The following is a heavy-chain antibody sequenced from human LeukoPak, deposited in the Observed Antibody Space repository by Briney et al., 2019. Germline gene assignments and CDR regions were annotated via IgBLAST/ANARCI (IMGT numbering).Heavy chain of an antibody. CDR1: GFTFSSYS. CDR3: ARGDGDFDY. Sequence: GGSLRLSCAASGFTFSSYSMNWVRQAPGKGLEWVSSISSSSTYIYYADSVKGRFTVSRDNAKNSLYLQMNSLRAEDTAVYYCARGDGDFDYWGQGTLVTASS. V-gene: IGHV3-21*01. J-gene: IGHJ4*02. D-gene: IGHD2-21*01. CDR2: ISSSSTYI.